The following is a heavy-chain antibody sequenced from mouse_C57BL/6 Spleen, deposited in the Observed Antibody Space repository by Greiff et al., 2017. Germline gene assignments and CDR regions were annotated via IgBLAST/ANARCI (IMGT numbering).Heavy chain of an antibody. CDR3: ARSGDFGEAYYAMDY. D-gene: IGHD3-1*01. Sequence: QVQLQQSGAELVKPGASVKISCKASGYAFSSYWMNWVKQRPGKGLEWIGQIYPGDGDTNYNGKFKGKATLTADKSSSTAYMQLSSLTSEDSAVYFCARSGDFGEAYYAMDYWGQGTSVTVSS. CDR2: IYPGDGDT. V-gene: IGHV1-80*01. J-gene: IGHJ4*01. CDR1: GYAFSSYW.